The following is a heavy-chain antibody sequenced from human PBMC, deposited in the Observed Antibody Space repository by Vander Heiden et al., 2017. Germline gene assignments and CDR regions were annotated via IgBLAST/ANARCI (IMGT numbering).Heavy chain of an antibody. CDR1: GFTFSSYW. J-gene: IGHJ4*02. Sequence: DVQLVESGGGLVQPGGSLRPSCAASGFTFSSYWMSWVRQCPGNGLEWVANIKQDGSEKCYVDSVKGRFTISRDNAKNSLYLQMNSLRVEDTAVYYCARRVAASSTGGNFDSWGQGTLLTVSS. CDR3: ARRVAASSTGGNFDS. CDR2: IKQDGSEK. D-gene: IGHD2-8*02. V-gene: IGHV3-7*01.